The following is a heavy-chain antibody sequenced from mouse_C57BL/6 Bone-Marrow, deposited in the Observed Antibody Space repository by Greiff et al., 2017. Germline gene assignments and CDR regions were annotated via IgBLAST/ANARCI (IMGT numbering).Heavy chain of an antibody. CDR2: INPGSGGT. CDR1: GYAFTNYL. CDR3: ARGGFDD. J-gene: IGHJ2*01. Sequence: VMLVESGAELVRPGTSVKVSCKASGYAFTNYLIEWVKQRPGQGLEWIGVINPGSGGTNYNEKFKGKATLTADKSSSTAYMQLSSLTSEDSAVXFCARGGFDDWGQGTTLTVSS. V-gene: IGHV1-54*01.